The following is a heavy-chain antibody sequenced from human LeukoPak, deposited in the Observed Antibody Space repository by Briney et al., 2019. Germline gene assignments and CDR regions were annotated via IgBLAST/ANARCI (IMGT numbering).Heavy chain of an antibody. Sequence: GGSLRLSCAASGFAFSRLAMGWVRQAPGKGLEWVSVISDSGSLTYYADSVKGRFTISRDNSKNTLFLQMNSLRAEDTAVYYCAKDARRTSGWYFFDYWGQGTLVTVSS. V-gene: IGHV3-23*01. CDR1: GFAFSRLA. J-gene: IGHJ4*02. CDR2: ISDSGSLT. CDR3: AKDARRTSGWYFFDY. D-gene: IGHD6-19*01.